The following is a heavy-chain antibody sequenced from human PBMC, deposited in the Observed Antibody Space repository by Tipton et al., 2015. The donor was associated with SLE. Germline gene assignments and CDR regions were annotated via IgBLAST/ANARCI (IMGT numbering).Heavy chain of an antibody. V-gene: IGHV3-30*03. J-gene: IGHJ4*02. CDR1: GFTFSSYG. CDR2: ISYDGSNK. Sequence: SLRLSCAASGFTFSSYGMHWVRQAPGKGLEWVAVISYDGSNKYYADSVKGRFTISRDNSKNTLYLQMNSLRAEDTAVYYCAGDGPGYFDYWGQGTLVTVSS. CDR3: AGDGPGYFDY. D-gene: IGHD7-27*01.